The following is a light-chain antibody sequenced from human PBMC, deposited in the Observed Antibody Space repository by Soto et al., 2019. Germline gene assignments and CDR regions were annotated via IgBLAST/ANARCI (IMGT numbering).Light chain of an antibody. CDR3: QQVNSFPLT. CDR2: AAS. J-gene: IGKJ4*01. Sequence: DIRMTQSPSSVSASVGDRVTITCRASQDISRGLAWYQQKPGNAPKLLIYAASNLGSGVPSRFSGSGSGTDFTLTINNLQPEDFATYSCQQVNSFPLTFGGGTKVEIK. V-gene: IGKV1-12*01. CDR1: QDISRG.